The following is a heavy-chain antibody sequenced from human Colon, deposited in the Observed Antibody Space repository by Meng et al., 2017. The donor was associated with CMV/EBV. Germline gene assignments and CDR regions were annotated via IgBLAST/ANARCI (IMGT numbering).Heavy chain of an antibody. Sequence: ASVKVSYKAAGYTFTNYYMHWVRQAPGQGLEWMGIINPSGGSTNYAQKFQGRVTMTRDTSTSTVYMELSSLRSEDTAVYYCARQTTAGSTLDYWGQGTLVTVSS. J-gene: IGHJ4*02. D-gene: IGHD6-13*01. CDR2: INPSGGST. V-gene: IGHV1-46*01. CDR1: GYTFTNYY. CDR3: ARQTTAGSTLDY.